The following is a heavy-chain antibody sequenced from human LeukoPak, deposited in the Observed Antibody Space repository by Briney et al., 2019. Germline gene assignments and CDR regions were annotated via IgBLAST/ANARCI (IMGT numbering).Heavy chain of an antibody. CDR2: IVPIFGTA. CDR1: GGTFSSYA. V-gene: IGHV1-69*13. Sequence: ASVKVSCKASGGTFSSYAISWVRQAPGQGLEWMGGIVPIFGTANYAQKFQGRVTITADESTSTAHMELSSLRSEDTAVYYCASPRSLHYNWFDPWGQGTLVTVSS. CDR3: ASPRSLHYNWFDP. J-gene: IGHJ5*02.